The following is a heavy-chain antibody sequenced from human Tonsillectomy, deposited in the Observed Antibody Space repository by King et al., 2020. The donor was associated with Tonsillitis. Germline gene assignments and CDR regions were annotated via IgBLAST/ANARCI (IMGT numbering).Heavy chain of an antibody. CDR3: ARAVARGWDDYYCLDV. CDR2: IFYSGST. J-gene: IGHJ6*02. V-gene: IGHV4-59*01. D-gene: IGHD5-12*01. Sequence: VQLQESGPGLVKPSETLSLTCTVSGGSISSYYWSWIRQPPGKGLEWIGYIFYSGSTNYNPSLKSRVTISVDTSKNQFSLRLSSVTAADTAVYYCARAVARGWDDYYCLDVWGQGTTVTVSS. CDR1: GGSISSYY.